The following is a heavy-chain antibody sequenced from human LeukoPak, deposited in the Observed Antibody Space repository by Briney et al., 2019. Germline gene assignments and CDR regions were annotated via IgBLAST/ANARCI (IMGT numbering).Heavy chain of an antibody. CDR2: MNPNSGNT. Sequence: ASVKVSCKASGYTFTSYDINWVRQATGQGLGWMGWMNPNSGNTGYAQKFQGRVTITRNTSISTAYMELSSLRSEDTAVYYCARGMYSSSFYYYYYMDVWGKGTTVTVSS. CDR3: ARGMYSSSFYYYYYMDV. CDR1: GYTFTSYD. V-gene: IGHV1-8*03. J-gene: IGHJ6*03. D-gene: IGHD6-6*01.